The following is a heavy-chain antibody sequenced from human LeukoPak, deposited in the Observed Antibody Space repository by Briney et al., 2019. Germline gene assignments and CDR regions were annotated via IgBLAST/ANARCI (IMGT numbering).Heavy chain of an antibody. Sequence: GASVKVSCTASGYTFTVYYMHWVRQAPGQGLEWMGRINPNSGGTNYAQKFQGRVTMTRDTSISTAYMELSRLRSDDTAVYYCARARSTKGWDYWGQGTLVTVSS. CDR1: GYTFTVYY. J-gene: IGHJ4*02. CDR3: ARARSTKGWDY. V-gene: IGHV1-2*06. D-gene: IGHD6-19*01. CDR2: INPNSGGT.